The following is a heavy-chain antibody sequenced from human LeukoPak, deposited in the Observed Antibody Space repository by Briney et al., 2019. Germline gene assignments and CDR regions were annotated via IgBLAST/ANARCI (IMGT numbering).Heavy chain of an antibody. V-gene: IGHV1-18*01. J-gene: IGHJ4*02. Sequence: GASVKVSCKASGYTFTSYGISWVRQAPGQGLEWMGWISAYNGNTNYAQKLQGRVTMTTDTSTGTAHMELRSLRSDDTAVYYCARDRATTVTTWAEIDYWGQGTLVTVSS. CDR1: GYTFTSYG. CDR3: ARDRATTVTTWAEIDY. D-gene: IGHD4-17*01. CDR2: ISAYNGNT.